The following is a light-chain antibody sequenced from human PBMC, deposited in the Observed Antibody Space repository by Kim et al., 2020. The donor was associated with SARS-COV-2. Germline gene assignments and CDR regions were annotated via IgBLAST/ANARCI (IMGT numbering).Light chain of an antibody. CDR1: QRVLYSSNNKNY. CDR3: QLYCSSPLT. Sequence: DSGMTQAPDSLAVSLGERATINCKSSQRVLYSSNNKNYLAWYQQKPGQPPKLLIYWAYTRESGVPDRFSGGGSGTDFTLTISSLQAGDVAVFYFQLYCSSPLTFGGGAKV. J-gene: IGKJ4*01. V-gene: IGKV4-1*01. CDR2: WAY.